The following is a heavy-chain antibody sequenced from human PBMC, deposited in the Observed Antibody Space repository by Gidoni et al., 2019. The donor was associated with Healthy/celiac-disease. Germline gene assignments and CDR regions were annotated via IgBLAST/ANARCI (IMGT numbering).Heavy chain of an antibody. CDR2: INPNSGGT. Sequence: QVQLVQSGAEVKKPGASVKVSCKASGYTFTGYYMHWVRQAPGQGLEWLGWINPNSGGTNYAQKFQGWVTMTRDTSISTAYMELSRLRSDDTAVYYCASYSGSYPNGSGAFDIWGQGTMVTVSS. D-gene: IGHD1-26*01. J-gene: IGHJ3*02. CDR3: ASYSGSYPNGSGAFDI. CDR1: GYTFTGYY. V-gene: IGHV1-2*04.